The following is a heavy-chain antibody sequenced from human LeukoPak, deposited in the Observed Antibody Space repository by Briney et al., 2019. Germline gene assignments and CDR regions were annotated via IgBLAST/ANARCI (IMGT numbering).Heavy chain of an antibody. Sequence: SETLSLTCTVSGGSISSSSYYWGWIRQPPGKGLEWIGSIYYSGSTYYNPSLKSRVTISVDTSKNQFSLKLSSVTAADMAVYYCARAVLYYDFWSGYYTPYYFDYWGQGRLVTVSS. J-gene: IGHJ4*02. CDR3: ARAVLYYDFWSGYYTPYYFDY. CDR2: IYYSGST. CDR1: GGSISSSSYY. V-gene: IGHV4-39*07. D-gene: IGHD3-3*01.